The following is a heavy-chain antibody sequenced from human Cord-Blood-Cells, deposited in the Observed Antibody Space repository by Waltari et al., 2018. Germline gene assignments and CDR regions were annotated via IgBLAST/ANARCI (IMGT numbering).Heavy chain of an antibody. CDR1: GYTFTSYA. CDR2: INAGNGNT. V-gene: IGHV1-3*01. CDR3: ASEYSSSFAFDI. D-gene: IGHD6-6*01. J-gene: IGHJ3*02. Sequence: QVQLVKSGAEVKKPGASVKVSCQASGYTFTSYAMHWVRQAPGQRLEWMGWINAGNGNTKYSQKFQGRVTITRDTSASTAYMELSSLRSEDTAVYYCASEYSSSFAFDIWGQGTMVTVSS.